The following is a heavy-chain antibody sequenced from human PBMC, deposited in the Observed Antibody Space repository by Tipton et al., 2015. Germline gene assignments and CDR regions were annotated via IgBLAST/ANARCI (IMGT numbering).Heavy chain of an antibody. CDR3: IKDVLPGGADV. D-gene: IGHD3-16*01. J-gene: IGHJ6*02. CDR1: GFTFSNYW. V-gene: IGHV3-7*03. CDR2: INPDGSQK. Sequence: SLRLSCAASGFTFSNYWMSWVRQAPGKGLEWVANINPDGSQKYYVDSVRGRFTVSRDNAKNSLYLQMNSLRAEDTALYYCIKDVLPGGADVWGQGTTVTVSS.